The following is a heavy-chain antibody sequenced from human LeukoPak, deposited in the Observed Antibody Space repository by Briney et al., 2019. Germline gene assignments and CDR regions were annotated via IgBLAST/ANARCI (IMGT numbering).Heavy chain of an antibody. CDR3: VRDTKDY. V-gene: IGHV3-48*04. Sequence: PGGSLRLSCAASGFTFSTYTMNWVRQAPGKGLEWIAYITTTGDRIQYADSVKGRFTISRDNTKNSLYLQLNNLRADDTALYYCVRDTKDYWGQGTLVTVSS. J-gene: IGHJ4*02. CDR2: ITTTGDRI. D-gene: IGHD2-8*01. CDR1: GFTFSTYT.